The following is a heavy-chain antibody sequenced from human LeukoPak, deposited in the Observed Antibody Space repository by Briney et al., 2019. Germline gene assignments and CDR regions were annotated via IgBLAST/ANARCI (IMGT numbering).Heavy chain of an antibody. CDR1: GYSISSGYY. Sequence: SETLSLTCAVSGYSISSGYYWGWIRQPPGKGLEWIGSIYHSGSTYYNPSLKSRVTISVDTSKNQFSLKLSSVTAADTAVYYCRTVTIGEGAFDYWGQGTLVTVSS. V-gene: IGHV4-38-2*01. CDR2: IYHSGST. CDR3: RTVTIGEGAFDY. J-gene: IGHJ4*02. D-gene: IGHD4-17*01.